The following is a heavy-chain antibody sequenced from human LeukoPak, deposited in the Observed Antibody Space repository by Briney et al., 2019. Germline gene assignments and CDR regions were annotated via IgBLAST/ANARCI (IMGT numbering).Heavy chain of an antibody. D-gene: IGHD3-22*01. Sequence: PGGSLRLSCAASGSTFSNYYMNWVRQAPGKGLEWVSSISGSSSYIYYADSVKGRFTISRDNAKNSLYLQMNSLRAEDTAVYYCARDVYYYDSSGFDPWGQGTLVTVSS. CDR2: ISGSSSYI. CDR1: GSTFSNYY. CDR3: ARDVYYYDSSGFDP. V-gene: IGHV3-21*01. J-gene: IGHJ5*02.